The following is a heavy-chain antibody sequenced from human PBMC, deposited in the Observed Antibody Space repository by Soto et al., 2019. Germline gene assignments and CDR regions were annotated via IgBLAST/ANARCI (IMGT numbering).Heavy chain of an antibody. CDR1: GGSISSGDYY. V-gene: IGHV4-30-4*01. J-gene: IGHJ6*02. D-gene: IGHD3-22*01. CDR2: IYYSGST. Sequence: SETLSLSWTVSGGSISSGDYYGMGIRQPPGKVLEWIGYIYYSGSTYYNPSLKSRVTISVDTSKNQFSLKLSSVTAADTAVYYCAREMGHYYDSSGYPRYYYYYGMDVWGQGTTVTVSS. CDR3: AREMGHYYDSSGYPRYYYYYGMDV.